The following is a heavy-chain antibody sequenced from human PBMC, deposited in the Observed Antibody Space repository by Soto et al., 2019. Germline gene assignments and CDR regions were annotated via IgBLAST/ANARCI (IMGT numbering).Heavy chain of an antibody. CDR1: GGSISSSSYY. D-gene: IGHD3-10*01. CDR3: ARHSTYYYGSGSYYGGYYFDY. CDR2: IYYSGST. Sequence: QLQLQESGPGLVKPSETLSLTCTVSGGSISSSSYYWGWIRQPPGKGLEWIGSIYYSGSTYYNPSLKHRVTIAVDTSKHQFSLKLSSVTAADTAVYYCARHSTYYYGSGSYYGGYYFDYWGQGTLVTVSS. J-gene: IGHJ4*02. V-gene: IGHV4-39*01.